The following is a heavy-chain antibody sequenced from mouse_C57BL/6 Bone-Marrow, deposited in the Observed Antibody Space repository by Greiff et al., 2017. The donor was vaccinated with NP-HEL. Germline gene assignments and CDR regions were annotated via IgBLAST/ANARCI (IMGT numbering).Heavy chain of an antibody. Sequence: VQLQQSGAELVRPGASVKLSCTASGFTITDDYLHWVKQRPEQGLEWIGWIDPENGDTEYASKFQGKATITADTSSNTAYLQLSSLTSEDTAVYYCTSYYYGSSPLDYWGQGTTLTVSS. V-gene: IGHV14-4*01. CDR1: GFTITDDY. D-gene: IGHD1-1*01. CDR2: IDPENGDT. CDR3: TSYYYGSSPLDY. J-gene: IGHJ2*01.